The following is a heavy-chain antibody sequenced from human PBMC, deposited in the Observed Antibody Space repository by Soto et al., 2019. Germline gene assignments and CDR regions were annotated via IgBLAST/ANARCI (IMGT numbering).Heavy chain of an antibody. Sequence: ASVKVSCKASGYIFTSYGIHWVRQAPGQGLEWMGWISGYNGNTNYAQKLQGRVTMTTDKFTSTAYMELRSLRSDDTAAYYCARERDESGWPSAEYLQHWPQGTLVTVSS. CDR1: GYIFTSYG. J-gene: IGHJ1*01. D-gene: IGHD6-25*01. CDR2: ISGYNGNT. V-gene: IGHV1-18*01. CDR3: ARERDESGWPSAEYLQH.